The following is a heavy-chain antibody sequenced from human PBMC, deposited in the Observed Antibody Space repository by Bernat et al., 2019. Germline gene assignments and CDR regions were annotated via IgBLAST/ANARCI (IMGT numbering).Heavy chain of an antibody. CDR1: GYTFTSYG. Sequence: QVQLVQSGAEVKKPGASVKVSCKASGYTFTSYGISWVRQAPGQGLEWMGWISAYNGNTNYAQKLQGRVTMTTDTYTSTAYMELRSLRSDDRAVYYCARTQGAEWFGDYYYYMDVWGKGTTVTVSS. CDR3: ARTQGAEWFGDYYYYMDV. D-gene: IGHD3-10*01. CDR2: ISAYNGNT. J-gene: IGHJ6*03. V-gene: IGHV1-18*01.